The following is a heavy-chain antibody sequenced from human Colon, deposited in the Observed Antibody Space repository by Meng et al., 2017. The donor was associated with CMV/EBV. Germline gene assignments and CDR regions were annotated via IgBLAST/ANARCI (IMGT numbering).Heavy chain of an antibody. Sequence: GESLKISCAASGFTFSVFAMSWVRQARGKGLEWVSAISGGGTSTFYADSVKGRFTISRDNSNNTVFLEMNSLKADDTALYYCAKASSNFPYYSMDVWGQGTPVTVSS. J-gene: IGHJ6*02. CDR2: ISGGGTST. V-gene: IGHV3-23*01. CDR3: AKASSNFPYYSMDV. D-gene: IGHD1-26*01. CDR1: GFTFSVFA.